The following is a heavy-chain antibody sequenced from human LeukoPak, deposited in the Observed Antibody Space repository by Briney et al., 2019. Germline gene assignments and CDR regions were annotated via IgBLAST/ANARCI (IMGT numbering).Heavy chain of an antibody. CDR2: ISWNSGSI. CDR1: GFTFDDYA. D-gene: IGHD3-10*01. CDR3: GKGYGSGSYLLSSWFDP. V-gene: IGHV3-9*01. Sequence: GGSLRLSCAASGFTFDDYAMHWVRQAPGKGLEWVSGISWNSGSIGCADSVKGRFTISRDNAKNSLYLQMNSLRAEDTALYYCGKGYGSGSYLLSSWFDPWGQGTLVTVSS. J-gene: IGHJ5*02.